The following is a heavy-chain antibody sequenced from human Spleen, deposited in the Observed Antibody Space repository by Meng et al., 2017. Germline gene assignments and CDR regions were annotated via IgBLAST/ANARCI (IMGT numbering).Heavy chain of an antibody. CDR2: IYSGGNT. CDR3: ARSAIDKYYLSALPLDY. D-gene: IGHD3-16*01. CDR1: GFTVSHNY. V-gene: IGHV3-66*02. Sequence: GGSLRLSCAASGFTVSHNYMSWVRQAPGKGLEWVSVIYSGGNTYYADSVKGRFTISRDNSKNTVFLKINSLRVEDTAVYYCARSAIDKYYLSALPLDYWGQGTLVTVSS. J-gene: IGHJ4*02.